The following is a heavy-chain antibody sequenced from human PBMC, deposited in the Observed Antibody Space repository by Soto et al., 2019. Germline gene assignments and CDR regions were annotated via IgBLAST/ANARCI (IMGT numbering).Heavy chain of an antibody. CDR1: GFTFKNYA. D-gene: IGHD6-13*01. Sequence: GGALRLSCAASGFTFKNYAMTWVRQAPGKGLEWVSSISSSSDYIYYADSMKGRVTISRDNAKNSLFLDMNSLTGEDTAVYYCARARVYATGPLDFWGQGTLVTVSS. J-gene: IGHJ4*02. V-gene: IGHV3-21*06. CDR2: ISSSSDYI. CDR3: ARARVYATGPLDF.